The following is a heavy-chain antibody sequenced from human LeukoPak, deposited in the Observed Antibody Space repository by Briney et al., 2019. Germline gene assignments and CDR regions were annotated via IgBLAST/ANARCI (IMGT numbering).Heavy chain of an antibody. CDR2: ISGSGGST. J-gene: IGHJ4*02. V-gene: IGHV3-23*01. CDR3: ATHLITMVRGVITLYYFDY. CDR1: GFTFSSYA. Sequence: PGGSLRLSCAASGFTFSSYAMSWVRQAPGKGLEWVSAISGSGGSTYYADSVKGRFTVSRGNSKNTLYLQMNSLRAEDTAVYYCATHLITMVRGVITLYYFDYWGQGTLVTVSS. D-gene: IGHD3-10*01.